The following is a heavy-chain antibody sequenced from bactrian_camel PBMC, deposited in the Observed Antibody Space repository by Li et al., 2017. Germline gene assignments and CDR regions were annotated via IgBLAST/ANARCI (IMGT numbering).Heavy chain of an antibody. J-gene: IGHJ4*01. Sequence: HVQLVESGGGSVQAGDSLTLSCRYSGYNVNSDCLAWFRQAPGKEREGVAAINTGDGSTFYSDSVKGRFTITEDKAKNTLYLHMNNLKPEDTAMYYCAADQAPAPYYRGCTSHTVQVSDIHNSWARGPRSPSP. V-gene: IGHV3S1*01. CDR1: GYNVNSDC. CDR2: INTGDGST. D-gene: IGHD2*01.